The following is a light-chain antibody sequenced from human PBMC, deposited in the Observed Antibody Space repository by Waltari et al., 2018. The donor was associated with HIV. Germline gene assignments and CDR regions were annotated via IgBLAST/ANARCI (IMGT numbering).Light chain of an antibody. CDR3: SSYAGSSNLRV. CDR1: SSDVGGYNY. Sequence: QSALTPPPSASGSPGQSVTISCTGTSSDVGGYNYVSWYQKHPGKAPKLMLYEVTKRPSGVPDRFSGSKSGNTASLTVSGLQAEDEADYYCSSYAGSSNLRVFGGGTKLTVL. CDR2: EVT. J-gene: IGLJ2*01. V-gene: IGLV2-8*01.